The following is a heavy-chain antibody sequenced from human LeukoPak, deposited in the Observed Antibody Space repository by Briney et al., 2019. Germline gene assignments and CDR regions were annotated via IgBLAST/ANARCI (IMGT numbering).Heavy chain of an antibody. CDR3: ARGEGDGYNYYYYGMDV. CDR2: IYYSVST. J-gene: IGHJ6*02. Sequence: SETLSLTCTVSGGSISSSSYYWGWIRQPPGKGLEWIGSIYYSVSTYYNPSLKSRVTISVDTSKNQFSLKLSSVTAADTAVYYCARGEGDGYNYYYYGMDVWGQGTTVTVSS. V-gene: IGHV4-39*07. CDR1: GGSISSSSYY. D-gene: IGHD5-24*01.